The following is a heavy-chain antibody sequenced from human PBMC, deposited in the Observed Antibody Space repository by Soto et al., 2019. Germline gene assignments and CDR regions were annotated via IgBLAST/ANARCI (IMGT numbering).Heavy chain of an antibody. CDR1: GFTFSSYA. J-gene: IGHJ1*01. CDR2: ISYDGSNK. Sequence: QVQLVESGGGVVQPGRSLRLSCAASGFTFSSYAMHWVRQAPGKGLEWVAVISYDGSNKYYADSVKGRFTISRDNSKNTLYLQMNSLRAEDTAVYYCARGSMIVVVSPPFRHWGQGTLVTVSS. D-gene: IGHD3-22*01. CDR3: ARGSMIVVVSPPFRH. V-gene: IGHV3-30-3*01.